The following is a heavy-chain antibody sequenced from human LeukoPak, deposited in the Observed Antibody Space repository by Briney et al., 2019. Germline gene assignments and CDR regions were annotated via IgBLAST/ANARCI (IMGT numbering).Heavy chain of an antibody. Sequence: SETLSLTCTVSDYSISSGYGYYWGWIRQPPGKGLEWIGNIYHSGITYYNHFNSSLKSRVTISIDTSKNQFSLRLTSVTAADTAVYCATLVSTRYYFDYWGQGTLVTVSS. D-gene: IGHD5/OR15-5a*01. V-gene: IGHV4-38-2*02. CDR2: IYHSGIT. CDR3: ATLVSTRYYFDY. J-gene: IGHJ4*02. CDR1: DYSISSGYGYY.